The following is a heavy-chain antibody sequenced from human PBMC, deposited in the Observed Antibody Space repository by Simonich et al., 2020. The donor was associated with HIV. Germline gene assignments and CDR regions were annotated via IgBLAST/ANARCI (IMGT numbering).Heavy chain of an antibody. CDR2: INQNESP. CDR1: GGSFSGYY. CDR3: ARGFYQRLYYFDY. Sequence: QVQLQQWGAGLLKPSETLSLTCAVYGGSFSGYYWSLIRQPPGKGLEWIGEINQNESPNYNPSRKSRVTISVDTSKNQFSLKLSSVTAADTAVYYCARGFYQRLYYFDYWGQGTLVTVSS. V-gene: IGHV4-34*01. D-gene: IGHD2-2*01. J-gene: IGHJ4*02.